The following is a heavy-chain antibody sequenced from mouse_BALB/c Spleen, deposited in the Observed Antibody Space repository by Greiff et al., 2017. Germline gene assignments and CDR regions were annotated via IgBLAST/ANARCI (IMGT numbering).Heavy chain of an antibody. CDR3: ARGGTTFDY. D-gene: IGHD1-1*01. J-gene: IGHJ2*01. CDR1: GYTFTSYW. Sequence: VKLQQPGAELVKPGASVKLSCKASGYTFTSYWMHWVKQRPGQGLEWIGEIDPSDSYTNYNQKFKGKATLTVDKSSSTAYMQLSSLTSEDSAVYYCARGGTTFDYWGQGTTLTVSS. CDR2: IDPSDSYT. V-gene: IGHV1-69*02.